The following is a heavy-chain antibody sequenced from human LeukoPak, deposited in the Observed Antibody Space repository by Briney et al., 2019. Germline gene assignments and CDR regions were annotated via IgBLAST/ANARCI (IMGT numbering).Heavy chain of an antibody. Sequence: SQTLSLTCAISGDSVSSNSAAWNWIRQSPSRGVEWLGRTYYRSKWYNDYAVSVKSRITINPDTSKNQFSLQLSSVTPEDTAVYYCARFHCSGGSCYLAYWGQGTLATVSS. J-gene: IGHJ4*02. CDR2: TYYRSKWYN. CDR3: ARFHCSGGSCYLAY. D-gene: IGHD2-15*01. CDR1: GDSVSSNSAA. V-gene: IGHV6-1*01.